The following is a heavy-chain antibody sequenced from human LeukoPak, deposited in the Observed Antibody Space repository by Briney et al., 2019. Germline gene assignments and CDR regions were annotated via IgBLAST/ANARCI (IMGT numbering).Heavy chain of an antibody. CDR1: GFTFSNYW. CDR3: ARDEGTTGYDLLDY. V-gene: IGHV3-7*01. CDR2: IKQDGCKK. J-gene: IGHJ4*01. D-gene: IGHD5-12*01. Sequence: GGSLRLSCAASGFTFSNYWLNWVGQAPGKGLEGLATIKQDGCKKYYVDSVKGRFTISRDNAKDSLYLQMNSLRAEDTAVYYCARDEGTTGYDLLDYWGQGTLVTVSS.